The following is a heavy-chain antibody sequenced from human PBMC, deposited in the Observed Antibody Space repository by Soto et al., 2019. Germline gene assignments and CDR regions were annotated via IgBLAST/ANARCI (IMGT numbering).Heavy chain of an antibody. V-gene: IGHV4-34*01. D-gene: IGHD3-22*01. CDR2: INHIESA. Sequence: QVQLQQWGAGLLKPSETLSLTCAVSGGSFSGYSWTWIRQPPGKGLEWIGEINHIESANYNSSLKSRVTISVDTSNNQFSLKLSSVTAADTALYYCGRGRPGATIFYHSSSYRVEYYFDYWGQGTLVTVSS. J-gene: IGHJ4*02. CDR3: GRGRPGATIFYHSSSYRVEYYFDY. CDR1: GGSFSGYS.